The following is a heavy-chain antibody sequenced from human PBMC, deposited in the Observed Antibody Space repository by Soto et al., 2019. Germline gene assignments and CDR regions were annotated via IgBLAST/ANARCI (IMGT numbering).Heavy chain of an antibody. Sequence: ASVKVSCKASGYTFTSYDINWVRQATGQGLEWMGWMNPNSGNTGYAQKFQGRVTMTRNTSISTAYMELSSLRSEDTAVYYCARVGTTVTTWNYYYYMDVWXKGTTVTVSS. V-gene: IGHV1-8*01. CDR1: GYTFTSYD. D-gene: IGHD4-4*01. J-gene: IGHJ6*03. CDR3: ARVGTTVTTWNYYYYMDV. CDR2: MNPNSGNT.